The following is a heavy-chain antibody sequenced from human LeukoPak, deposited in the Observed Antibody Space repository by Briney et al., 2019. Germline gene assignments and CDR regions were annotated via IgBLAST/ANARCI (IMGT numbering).Heavy chain of an antibody. V-gene: IGHV1-69*04. CDR1: GGTFSSYA. Sequence: SVKVSCKASGGTFSSYAISWVRQAPGQGLEWMGRIIPILGIANYAQKFQGRVTITADKSTSTAYMELSSLRSEDTAVYYCARVGYCSGGSCYGDYWGQGTLVTVSS. CDR3: ARVGYCSGGSCYGDY. J-gene: IGHJ4*02. D-gene: IGHD2-15*01. CDR2: IIPILGIA.